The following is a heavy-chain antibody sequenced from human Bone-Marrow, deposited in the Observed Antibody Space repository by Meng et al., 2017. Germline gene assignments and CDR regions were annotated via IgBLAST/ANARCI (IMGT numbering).Heavy chain of an antibody. D-gene: IGHD1-26*01. CDR3: ATRHKWELVSFDY. CDR2: INPNSGGT. Sequence: QGQLVQFGAEVKKPGASVKLSCKASGYTFTGYYMHWVRQAPGQGLEWMGRINPNSGGTNCAQKFQGRVTMTRDTSISTAYMELSRLRSDDTAVYYCATRHKWELVSFDYWGQGTLVTVSS. CDR1: GYTFTGYY. J-gene: IGHJ4*02. V-gene: IGHV1-2*06.